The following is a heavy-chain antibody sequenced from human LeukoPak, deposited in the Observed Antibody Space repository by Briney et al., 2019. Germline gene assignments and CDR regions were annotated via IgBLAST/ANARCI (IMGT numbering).Heavy chain of an antibody. CDR1: GGSISSGSYY. D-gene: IGHD3-22*01. CDR2: IYTSGST. Sequence: PSETLSLTCTVSGGSISSGSYYWSWIRQPAGKGLEWIGRIYTSGSTNYNPSLKSRVTISVDTSKNQFSLKLRSVTAADTAVYYCARRSTYYYDSSFPFWGQGTLVTVSS. CDR3: ARRSTYYYDSSFPF. J-gene: IGHJ4*02. V-gene: IGHV4-61*02.